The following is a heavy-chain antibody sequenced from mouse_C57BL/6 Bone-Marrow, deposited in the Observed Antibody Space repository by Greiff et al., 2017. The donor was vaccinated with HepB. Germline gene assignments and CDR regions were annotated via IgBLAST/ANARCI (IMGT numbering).Heavy chain of an antibody. J-gene: IGHJ2*01. Sequence: EVKVVESGGGLVKPGGSLKLSCAASGFTFSSYAMSWVRQTPEKRLEWVATISDGGSYTYYPDNVKGRFTISRDNAKNNLYLQMSHLKSEDTAMYYCAREDYGSRWDFDYWGQGTTLTVSS. D-gene: IGHD1-1*01. CDR3: AREDYGSRWDFDY. CDR2: ISDGGSYT. CDR1: GFTFSSYA. V-gene: IGHV5-4*01.